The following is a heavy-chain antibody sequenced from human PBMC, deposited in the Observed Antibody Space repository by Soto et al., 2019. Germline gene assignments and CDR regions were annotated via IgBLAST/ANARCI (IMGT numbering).Heavy chain of an antibody. Sequence: EAQKISCEGCCYNFTTYWIGWVRQMPGKGLEWMGIIYPDDSDTRYRPSFQGQVTISADKSISTAYLQWSSLKASDTAMYYCARYGANNLAYWGQGTPVTVSS. CDR3: ARYGANNLAY. J-gene: IGHJ4*02. CDR1: CYNFTTYW. CDR2: IYPDDSDT. D-gene: IGHD4-17*01. V-gene: IGHV5-51*01.